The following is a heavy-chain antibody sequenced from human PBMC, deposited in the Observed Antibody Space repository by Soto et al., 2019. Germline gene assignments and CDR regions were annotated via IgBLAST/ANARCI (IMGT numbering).Heavy chain of an antibody. D-gene: IGHD3-10*01. CDR2: FNPDNQNT. CDR1: GYRFTSYG. CDR3: ARVRFGDPFDY. Sequence: QVQLVQSGAEVKKPGASVKVSCKVSGYRFTSYGINWVRQAPGQGLEWVGWFNPDNQNTNYAQRFQDGVSLTTDTATNTAYMELRGLRSDDTAVYFCARVRFGDPFDYWGQGTLVTVSS. J-gene: IGHJ4*02. V-gene: IGHV1-18*01.